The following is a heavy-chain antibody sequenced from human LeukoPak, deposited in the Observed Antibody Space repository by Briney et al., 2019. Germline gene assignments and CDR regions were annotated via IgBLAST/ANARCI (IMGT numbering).Heavy chain of an antibody. CDR1: GGSISSYY. CDR3: ARGSRLVHYAFDI. J-gene: IGHJ3*02. CDR2: IDYSGST. V-gene: IGHV4-59*01. D-gene: IGHD6-19*01. Sequence: PSETLSLTCTVSGGSISSYYWSWIRQPPGKGLELIGYIDYSGSTNYNPSLKSRVTISVDTSKNQFPLKLSSVTAADTAAYYCARGSRLVHYAFDIWGQGTMVTVSS.